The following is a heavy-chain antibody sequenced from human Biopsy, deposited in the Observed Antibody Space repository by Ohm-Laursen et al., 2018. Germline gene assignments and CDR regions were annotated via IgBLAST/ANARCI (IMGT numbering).Heavy chain of an antibody. V-gene: IGHV4-61*01. CDR2: IYDRGSTA. J-gene: IGHJ4*02. D-gene: IGHD6-19*01. CDR1: GDSVSSGSFY. CDR3: ARGMRSSGWPYFDS. Sequence: GTLSLTCTVSGDSVSSGSFYWTWIRQPPGQGLEYIGYIYDRGSTANYNPSLESRVTMSVDMPKNQFSLKLSSVAAADTAIYYCARGMRSSGWPYFDSWGQGTLVTVSS.